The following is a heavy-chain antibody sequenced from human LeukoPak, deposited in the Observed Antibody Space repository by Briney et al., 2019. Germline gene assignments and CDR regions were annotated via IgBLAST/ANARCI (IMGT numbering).Heavy chain of an antibody. CDR1: GYTFTGYY. V-gene: IGHV1-2*02. J-gene: IGHJ4*02. CDR2: INPNSGGT. Sequence: GASVKVSCKASGYTFTGYYMHWVRQAPGQGLEWMGWINPNSGGTNYAQKFQGRVTMTRDTSISTAYMELSRLRSDDTAVYYCARESLRYSSSWYMGDYWGQGTLVTVSS. CDR3: ARESLRYSSSWYMGDY. D-gene: IGHD6-13*01.